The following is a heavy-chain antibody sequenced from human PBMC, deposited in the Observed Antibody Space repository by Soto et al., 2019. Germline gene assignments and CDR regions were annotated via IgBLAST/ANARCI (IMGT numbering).Heavy chain of an antibody. CDR1: GFAFNNYY. D-gene: IGHD7-27*01. CDR3: ARAGGETDYYFGMDV. CDR2: INPGGGTT. J-gene: IGHJ6*04. Sequence: QVQLVQSGAEVKKPGSSVKVSCKASGFAFNNYYMHWVRQAPGHGLEWMGIINPGGGTTTYTQKFKARVNMTRDTSTSTVFMELSSLRSDDTAGYYCARAGGETDYYFGMDVWGKGTTVTVSS. V-gene: IGHV1-46*02.